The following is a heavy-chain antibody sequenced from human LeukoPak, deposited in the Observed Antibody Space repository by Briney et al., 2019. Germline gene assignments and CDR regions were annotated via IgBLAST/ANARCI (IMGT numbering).Heavy chain of an antibody. J-gene: IGHJ3*02. CDR3: STGSGHASDI. V-gene: IGHV3-74*01. CDR2: INSDGSST. Sequence: GGSLRLSCAAPGFTFSSYWMHWVRQFPGKGLVWVSRINSDGSSTSYADSVKGRFTISKDNAKNMLYVQMNSLRAEDTAVYYCSTGSGHASDIWGRGTMVTVSS. D-gene: IGHD3-10*01. CDR1: GFTFSSYW.